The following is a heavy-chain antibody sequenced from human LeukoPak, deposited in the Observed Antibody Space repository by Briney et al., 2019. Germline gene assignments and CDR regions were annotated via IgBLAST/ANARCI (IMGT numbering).Heavy chain of an antibody. CDR2: INRSGST. CDR1: GGSFSGYY. CDR3: ARGAVVVPAARAAGFDP. D-gene: IGHD2-2*01. Sequence: SGTLSLTCAVYGGSFSGYYWSWIRQPPGKGLKWIGEINRSGSTNYNPSLKSRVTISVDTSKNQFSLKLSSVTAAVTAVYYCARGAVVVPAARAAGFDPWGQGTLVTVSS. J-gene: IGHJ5*02. V-gene: IGHV4-34*01.